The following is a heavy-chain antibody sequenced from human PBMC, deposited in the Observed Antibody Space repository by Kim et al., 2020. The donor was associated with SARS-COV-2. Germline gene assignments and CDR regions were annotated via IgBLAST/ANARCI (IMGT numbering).Heavy chain of an antibody. CDR2: IYYSGST. CDR3: ARFVRGVGHYITMVRGVIHDAFDI. D-gene: IGHD3-10*01. V-gene: IGHV4-39*01. J-gene: IGHJ3*02. CDR1: GGSISSSSYY. Sequence: SETLSLTCTVSGGSISSSSYYWVWIRQPPGKGLEWIGSIYYSGSTYYNPSLKSRVTISVDSSKNQFSLKLSSVTAADTAVYYCARFVRGVGHYITMVRGVIHDAFDIWGQGTMVTVSS.